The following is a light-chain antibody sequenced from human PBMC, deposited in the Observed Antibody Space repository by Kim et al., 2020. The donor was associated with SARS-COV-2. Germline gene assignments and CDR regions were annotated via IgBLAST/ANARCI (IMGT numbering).Light chain of an antibody. CDR2: AAS. Sequence: SVGDRFTITCRASQGISSYLAWYQQKPGKAPKLLIYAASTLQSGVPSRFSGSGSGTDFTLTISSLQPEDFATYYCQQLNTYPLTFGGGTKVDIK. V-gene: IGKV1-9*01. J-gene: IGKJ4*01. CDR3: QQLNTYPLT. CDR1: QGISSY.